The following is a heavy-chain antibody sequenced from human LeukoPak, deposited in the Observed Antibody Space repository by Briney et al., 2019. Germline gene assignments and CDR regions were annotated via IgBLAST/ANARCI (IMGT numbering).Heavy chain of an antibody. Sequence: SVKVSCKASGGTVSSYAISWVRQAPGQGLEWMGGIIPIFGTANYAQKFQGRVTITADESTSTAYMELSSLRSEDTAVYYCARDLGSGGVFDYWGQGTLVTVSS. V-gene: IGHV1-69*13. D-gene: IGHD3-10*01. CDR1: GGTVSSYA. J-gene: IGHJ4*02. CDR2: IIPIFGTA. CDR3: ARDLGSGGVFDY.